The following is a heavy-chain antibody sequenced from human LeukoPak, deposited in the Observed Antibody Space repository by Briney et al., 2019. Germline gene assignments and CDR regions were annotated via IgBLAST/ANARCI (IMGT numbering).Heavy chain of an antibody. CDR1: GFIFSDYG. J-gene: IGHJ4*02. V-gene: IGHV3-30*02. CDR3: AKHYYGSGSQKYYFDY. CDR2: VRNDGSDK. Sequence: GGSLRLSCAATGFIFSDYGMHSVRQARGKGLEWVTLVRNDGSDKYYADSVKGRFTISRDNSKNTLYLQMNSLRPEDTAVYYCAKHYYGSGSQKYYFDYWGQGTLVTVSS. D-gene: IGHD3-10*01.